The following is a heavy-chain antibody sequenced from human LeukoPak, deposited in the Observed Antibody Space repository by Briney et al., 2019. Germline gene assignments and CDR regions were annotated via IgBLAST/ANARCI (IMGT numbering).Heavy chain of an antibody. CDR3: ASVGYCSSTSCYYYYYYMDV. Sequence: ASVKVSCKASGYTFTGYYMHWVRQAPGQGLEWMGWINPNSGGTNYAQKFQGRVTMTRDTYISTAYMELSRLRSDDTAVYYCASVGYCSSTSCYYYYYYMDVWGKGTTVTVSS. J-gene: IGHJ6*03. CDR2: INPNSGGT. CDR1: GYTFTGYY. V-gene: IGHV1-2*02. D-gene: IGHD2-2*01.